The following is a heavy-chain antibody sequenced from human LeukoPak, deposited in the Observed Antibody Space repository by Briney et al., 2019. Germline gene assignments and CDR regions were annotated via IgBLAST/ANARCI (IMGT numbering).Heavy chain of an antibody. CDR2: INPSGGST. D-gene: IGHD3-10*01. Sequence: GSSVKVSCKASGGTFSSYAISWVRQGPGQGLEWMGIINPSGGSTSYAQKFQGRVTMTRDTSTSTVYMELSSLRSEDTAVYYCAREPGDGSDFWGQGTLVTVSS. CDR3: AREPGDGSDF. V-gene: IGHV1-46*01. CDR1: GGTFSSYA. J-gene: IGHJ4*01.